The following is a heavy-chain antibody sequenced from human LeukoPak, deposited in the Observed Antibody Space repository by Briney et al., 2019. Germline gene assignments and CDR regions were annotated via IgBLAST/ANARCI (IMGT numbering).Heavy chain of an antibody. CDR1: GFTFDDYA. D-gene: IGHD4-17*01. CDR2: ISGDGGST. J-gene: IGHJ4*02. Sequence: GGSLRLSCAASGFTFDDYAMHWVRQAPGKGLEWVSLISGDGGSTYYADSVKGRFTISRDNSKNSLYLQMNSLRTEDTALYYCASLSPVDYGDLWGYWGQGTLVTVSS. CDR3: ASLSPVDYGDLWGY. V-gene: IGHV3-43*02.